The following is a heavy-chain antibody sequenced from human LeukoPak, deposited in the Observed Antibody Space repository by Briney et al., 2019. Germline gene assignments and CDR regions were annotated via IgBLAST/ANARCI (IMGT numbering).Heavy chain of an antibody. V-gene: IGHV4-34*01. CDR3: ARAKRGCFDP. CDR1: GVSFSGYF. Sequence: SETLLLTCAVYGVSFSGYFWSWIRQPPGKGLEWIGEINHSGSTNYNPSLKSRVTISVDTSKNQFSLKLSSVTAADTAVYYCARAKRGCFDPWDKGILITVSS. J-gene: IGHJ5*02. CDR2: INHSGST. D-gene: IGHD5-24*01.